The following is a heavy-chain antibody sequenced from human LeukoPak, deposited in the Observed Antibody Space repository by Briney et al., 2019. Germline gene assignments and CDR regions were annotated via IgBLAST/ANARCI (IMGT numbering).Heavy chain of an antibody. D-gene: IGHD4-17*01. V-gene: IGHV1-46*01. CDR3: ARDSAEYGDYDY. J-gene: IGHJ4*02. CDR1: GYTFTSYF. CDR2: INPSGGST. Sequence: GSSVKVSCKASGYTFTSYFMHWVRQAPGQGLDWMGIINPSGGSTSYAQKFQGRVTMTRDTSTRTVYMELSSRRSEDTAVYYCARDSAEYGDYDYWGQGTLVTVSS.